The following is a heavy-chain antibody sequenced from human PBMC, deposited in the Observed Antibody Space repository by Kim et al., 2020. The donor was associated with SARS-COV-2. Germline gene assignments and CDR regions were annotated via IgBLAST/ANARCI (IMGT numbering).Heavy chain of an antibody. Sequence: SVKVSCKASGGTFSSYTISWVRQAPGQGLEWMGRIIPILGIANYAQKCQGRVTITADKSTSTAYMELSSLRSEDTAVYYCARGGFVVVTYDAFDIWGQGTMVTVSS. CDR1: GGTFSSYT. CDR2: IIPILGIA. J-gene: IGHJ3*02. CDR3: ARGGFVVVTYDAFDI. D-gene: IGHD2-21*02. V-gene: IGHV1-69*02.